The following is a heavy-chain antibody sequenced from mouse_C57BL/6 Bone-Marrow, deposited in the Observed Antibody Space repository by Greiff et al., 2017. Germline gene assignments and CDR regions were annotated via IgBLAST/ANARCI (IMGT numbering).Heavy chain of an antibody. CDR1: GYTFTSYW. CDR2: IDPSDSYT. V-gene: IGHV1-59*01. CDR3: ARWVY. Sequence: QVQLQQPGAELVRPGTSVKLSCKASGYTFTSYWMHWVKQRPGQGLEWIGVIDPSDSYTNYNQKFKGKATLTVDTSSSTAYMQLSSLTSEDSAVYYCARWVYRGQGTLVTVSA. J-gene: IGHJ3*01.